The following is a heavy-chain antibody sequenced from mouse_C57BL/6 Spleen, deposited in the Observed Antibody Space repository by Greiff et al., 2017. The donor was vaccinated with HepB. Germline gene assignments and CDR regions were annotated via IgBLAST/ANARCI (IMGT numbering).Heavy chain of an antibody. CDR1: GYTFTDYY. Sequence: VQLQQSGAELVKPGASVKISCKASGYTFTDYYINWVKQRPGQGLEWIGKIGPGSGSTYYNEKFKGKATLTADKYSSTAYMQLSILTSEDSAVYFCAREAYYYGSSPWFAYWGQGTLVTVSA. CDR2: IGPGSGST. D-gene: IGHD1-1*01. V-gene: IGHV1-77*01. J-gene: IGHJ3*01. CDR3: AREAYYYGSSPWFAY.